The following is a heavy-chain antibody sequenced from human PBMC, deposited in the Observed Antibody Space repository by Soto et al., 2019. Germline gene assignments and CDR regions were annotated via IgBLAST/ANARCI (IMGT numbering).Heavy chain of an antibody. V-gene: IGHV3-30-3*01. CDR2: ISYDGSNK. CDR1: GFTFSSYA. D-gene: IGHD3-16*01. J-gene: IGHJ4*02. CDR3: ARVGGGDY. Sequence: QVQLVESGGGVVQPGRSLRLSCAASGFTFSSYAMHWVRQAPGKGLEWVAVISYDGSNKYYADSVKGRFTISRDNSKNALYLQMNSLRAEDTAVYYCARVGGGDYWGQGTLVTVSS.